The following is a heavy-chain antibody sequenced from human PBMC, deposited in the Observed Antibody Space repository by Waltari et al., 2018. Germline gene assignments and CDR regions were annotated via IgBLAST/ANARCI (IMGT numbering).Heavy chain of an antibody. J-gene: IGHJ5*02. Sequence: QLQLQESGPGLVKPSETLSLTCTVSGGSISSSSYYWGWSRQPPGKGLEWIGSIYYSGSTYYNPSLKSRVTISVDTSKNQFSLKLSSVTAADTAVYYCARHGGIVVVIAGSDWFDPWGQGTLVTVSS. CDR3: ARHGGIVVVIAGSDWFDP. CDR2: IYYSGST. D-gene: IGHD2-21*01. V-gene: IGHV4-39*01. CDR1: GGSISSSSYY.